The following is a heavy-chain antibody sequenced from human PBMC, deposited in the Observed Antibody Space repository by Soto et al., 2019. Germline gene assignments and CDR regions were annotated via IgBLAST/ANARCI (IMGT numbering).Heavy chain of an antibody. CDR2: ISSSDKYI. Sequence: GGSLRLSCVASGFTFSNFGLNWVRQAPGKGLEWVSSISSSDKYIYYADSVKGRFAISRDNAKNSLSLQMNSLRADDTAVYYCARVFCRGDCYSPLDYWGQGTLVTVSS. V-gene: IGHV3-21*01. D-gene: IGHD2-21*02. CDR1: GFTFSNFG. CDR3: ARVFCRGDCYSPLDY. J-gene: IGHJ4*02.